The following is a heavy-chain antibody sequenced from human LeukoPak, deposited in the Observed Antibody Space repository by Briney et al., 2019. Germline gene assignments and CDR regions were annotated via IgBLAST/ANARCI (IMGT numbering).Heavy chain of an antibody. Sequence: SQTLSLTCTVSGGSISSGTYPWNWFRQHPGEGLEWIGYIYYSGRTYYNPSLKSRVSISVDTSKNQFSLKLSSVTAADTAVYYCARGRGVWGQGTTVTVSS. CDR3: ARGRGV. CDR1: GGSISSGTYP. V-gene: IGHV4-31*03. J-gene: IGHJ6*02. CDR2: IYYSGRT.